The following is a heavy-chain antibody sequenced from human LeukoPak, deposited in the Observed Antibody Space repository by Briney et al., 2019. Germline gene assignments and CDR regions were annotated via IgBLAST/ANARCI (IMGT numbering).Heavy chain of an antibody. CDR3: ARDYGSSFQYDY. V-gene: IGHV3-30-3*01. J-gene: IGHJ4*02. Sequence: PGRSLRLSCAASGFTFSSYAMHWVRQAPGKGLEWVAVISYDGSNKYYADSVKGRFTISRDNSKNTLYLQMNSLRAEDTAVYYCARDYGSSFQYDYWGQGTLVTVSS. CDR2: ISYDGSNK. CDR1: GFTFSSYA. D-gene: IGHD6-13*01.